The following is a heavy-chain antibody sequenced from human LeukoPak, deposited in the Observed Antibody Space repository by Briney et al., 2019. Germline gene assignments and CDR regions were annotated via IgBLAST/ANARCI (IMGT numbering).Heavy chain of an antibody. V-gene: IGHV3-30*02. CDR2: IRYDGSNT. CDR1: GFTFSSYG. J-gene: IGHJ4*02. CDR3: ARVGDDYNEYVDY. Sequence: GGSLRLSCAASGFTFSSYGMHWVRQAPGKGLEWVAFIRYDGSNTYYADSVKGRFTISRDNSKNTLYLQMNSLRAEDSAVYYCARVGDDYNEYVDYWGQGTLVTVSS. D-gene: IGHD5-24*01.